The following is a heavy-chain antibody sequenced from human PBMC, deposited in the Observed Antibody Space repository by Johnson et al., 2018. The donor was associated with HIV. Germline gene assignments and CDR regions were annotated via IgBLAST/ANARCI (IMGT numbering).Heavy chain of an antibody. CDR1: GFTVRSSY. D-gene: IGHD2-21*02. J-gene: IGHJ3*01. Sequence: VHLVESGGGVVQPGRSLRLSCAASGFTVRSSYMSWVRQAPGKGLEHVSVIYSDGTTYYADFVKGRFTISRDSSKDTLYLQMNSLRAEDTAVYYCTRGGGAYCGSDCLRTFDVWGQGTVLTVS. CDR3: TRGGGAYCGSDCLRTFDV. CDR2: IYSDGTT. V-gene: IGHV3-66*01.